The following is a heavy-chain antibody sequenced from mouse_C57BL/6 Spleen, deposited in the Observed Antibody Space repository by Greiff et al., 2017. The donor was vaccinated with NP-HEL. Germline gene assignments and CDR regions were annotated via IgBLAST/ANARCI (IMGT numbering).Heavy chain of an antibody. CDR2: IDPETGGT. CDR1: GYTFTDYE. V-gene: IGHV1-15*01. Sequence: QVQLQQPGAELVRPGASVTLSCKASGYTFTDYEMHWVKQTPVHGLEWIGAIDPETGGTAYNQKFKGKAILTADKSSSTAYMELRSLTSEDSAVYYCTHYYGSSYGYFDVWGTGTTVTVSS. J-gene: IGHJ1*03. D-gene: IGHD1-1*01. CDR3: THYYGSSYGYFDV.